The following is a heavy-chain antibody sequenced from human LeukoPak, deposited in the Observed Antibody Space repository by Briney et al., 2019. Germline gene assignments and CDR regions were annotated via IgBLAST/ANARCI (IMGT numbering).Heavy chain of an antibody. CDR3: AKGYRNHLLILLDS. Sequence: GGSLRLSCAASGFTFNSYGMHWVRQAPGKGLEWVAVISYDGSNKYYADSVKGRFTISRDTSKNTLYLQMNSLRAEDTAVYYCAKGYRNHLLILLDSWGQGTLVTVSS. D-gene: IGHD3-16*01. J-gene: IGHJ5*01. CDR1: GFTFNSYG. CDR2: ISYDGSNK. V-gene: IGHV3-30*18.